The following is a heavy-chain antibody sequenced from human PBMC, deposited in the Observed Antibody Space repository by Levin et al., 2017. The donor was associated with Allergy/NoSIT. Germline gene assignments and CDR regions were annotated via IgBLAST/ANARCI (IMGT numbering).Heavy chain of an antibody. Sequence: GESLKISCAASGFTFSNAWMSWVRQAPGKGLEWVCRFKSKTYGGTTDYAAPVKGRFTISRDDSKNTLYLQMNSLKTEDTAVYYCTTVDYWGQGTLVTVSS. J-gene: IGHJ4*02. CDR3: TTVDY. CDR1: GFTFSNAW. CDR2: FKSKTYGGTT. V-gene: IGHV3-15*01.